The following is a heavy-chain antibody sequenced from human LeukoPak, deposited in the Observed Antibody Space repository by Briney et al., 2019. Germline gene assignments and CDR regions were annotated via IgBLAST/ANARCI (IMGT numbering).Heavy chain of an antibody. CDR1: GYTFTSYE. J-gene: IGHJ4*02. CDR2: ISAYNGNT. Sequence: ASVKVSCKASGYTFTSYEISWVRQAPGQGLEWMAWISAYNGNTNYAQNLQGRVTMTTDTSTSTAYMELRSLRSDDTAVYYCARHSSGWSFYFDYWGQGTLVTVPS. D-gene: IGHD6-19*01. CDR3: ARHSSGWSFYFDY. V-gene: IGHV1-18*01.